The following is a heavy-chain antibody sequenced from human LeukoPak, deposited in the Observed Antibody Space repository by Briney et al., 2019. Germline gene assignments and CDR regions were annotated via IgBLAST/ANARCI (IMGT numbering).Heavy chain of an antibody. CDR2: IDPGDSYT. J-gene: IGHJ4*02. CDR1: GYSFTSYW. Sequence: GESLKISCKGSGYSFTSYWISWVRQMPGKDLEWMGRIDPGDSYTNYSPSFQGHVTISADNSISTAYLHWSSLKASDTAMYYCARNDFDWSKNSGWGQGTLVTVSS. V-gene: IGHV5-10-1*01. D-gene: IGHD3-9*01. CDR3: ARNDFDWSKNSG.